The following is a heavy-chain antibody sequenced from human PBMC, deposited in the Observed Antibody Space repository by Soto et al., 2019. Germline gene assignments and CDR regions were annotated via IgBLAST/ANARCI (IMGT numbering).Heavy chain of an antibody. CDR3: ARVGPSREVPYPFEY. D-gene: IGHD1-26*01. J-gene: IGHJ4*02. CDR1: GYTFSTYG. CDR2: ISAYNHYT. Sequence: QVDLVQSGPEVRKPGASVNVSCKASGYTFSTYGISWVRQAPGQGLEWMGWISAYNHYTNYAQKFQGRVTMTTDTSTNTPYMELRSLRSGDTAMYFCARVGPSREVPYPFEYWGQGTLVTVSS. V-gene: IGHV1-18*01.